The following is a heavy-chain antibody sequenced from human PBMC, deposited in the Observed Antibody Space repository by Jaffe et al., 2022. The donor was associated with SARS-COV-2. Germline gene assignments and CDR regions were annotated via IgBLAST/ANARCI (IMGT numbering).Heavy chain of an antibody. Sequence: EAELVESGGGLVKPGGSLRLSCAASGFTFSNAWMSWVRQAPGKGLEWVGRIKTRADGATTDYAAPVRGRFIISRDDSLKMLYLEMNTLETEDTGVYYCATPSGYHIDYWGQGTLVTVS. CDR1: GFTFSNAW. J-gene: IGHJ4*02. D-gene: IGHD6-25*01. CDR2: IKTRADGATT. V-gene: IGHV3-15*01. CDR3: ATPSGYHIDY.